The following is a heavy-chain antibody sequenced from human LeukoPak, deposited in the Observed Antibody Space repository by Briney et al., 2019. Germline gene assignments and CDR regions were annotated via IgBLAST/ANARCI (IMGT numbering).Heavy chain of an antibody. V-gene: IGHV1-46*01. D-gene: IGHD3-22*01. J-gene: IGHJ4*02. CDR3: AREGSGYSFDY. CDR2: INPSGGST. Sequence: ASVTVSCTASGYTFTSYYMHWVRQAPGQGLEWMGIINPSGGSTSYAQKFQGRVTMTRDTSTSTVYMELSSLRSEDTAVYYCAREGSGYSFDYWGQGTLVTVSS. CDR1: GYTFTSYY.